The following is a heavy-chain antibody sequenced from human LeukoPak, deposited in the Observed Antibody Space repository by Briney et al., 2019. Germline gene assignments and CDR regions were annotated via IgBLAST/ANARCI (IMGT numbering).Heavy chain of an antibody. Sequence: SETLSLTCTVSGGSISSYYWSWIRQPPGKGLEWIGYIYYSGSTNYNPSLKSRVTISVDTSKNQFSLKLSSVTAADTAVYYCARIVVVTATPRSYYYYMDVWGKGTTVTISS. J-gene: IGHJ6*03. D-gene: IGHD2-21*02. V-gene: IGHV4-59*01. CDR3: ARIVVVTATPRSYYYYMDV. CDR2: IYYSGST. CDR1: GGSISSYY.